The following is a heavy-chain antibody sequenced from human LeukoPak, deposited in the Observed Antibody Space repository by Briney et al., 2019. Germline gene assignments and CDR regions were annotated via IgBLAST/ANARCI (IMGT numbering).Heavy chain of an antibody. Sequence: PSETLSLTCTVSGGSISSYYWSWIRQPPGKGLEWIGYIYYSGSTNYNPSLKSRVTISVDTSKNQFSLKLSSVTAADTAVYYCATEGVRGVPQWFDPWGQGTLVTVSS. J-gene: IGHJ5*02. D-gene: IGHD3-10*01. CDR1: GGSISSYY. CDR3: ATEGVRGVPQWFDP. CDR2: IYYSGST. V-gene: IGHV4-59*12.